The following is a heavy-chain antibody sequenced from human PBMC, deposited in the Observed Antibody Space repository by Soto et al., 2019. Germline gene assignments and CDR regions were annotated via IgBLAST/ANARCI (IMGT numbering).Heavy chain of an antibody. Sequence: GGSLRLSCAASGFTFSSYSMNWVRQAPGKGLEWVSSISSSSSYIYYADSVKGRFTISRDNAKNSLYLQMNSLRAEDTAVYYCARMTDYVEGPDIWGQGTMVTVSS. D-gene: IGHD4-17*01. J-gene: IGHJ3*02. CDR3: ARMTDYVEGPDI. CDR1: GFTFSSYS. V-gene: IGHV3-21*01. CDR2: ISSSSSYI.